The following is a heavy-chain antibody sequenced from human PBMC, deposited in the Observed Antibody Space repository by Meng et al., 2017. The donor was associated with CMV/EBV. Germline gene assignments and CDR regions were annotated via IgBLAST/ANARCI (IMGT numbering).Heavy chain of an antibody. V-gene: IGHV1-69*01. CDR3: ARMPRDGYNYIDY. CDR2: IIPIFGTA. J-gene: IGHJ4*02. CDR1: GCTFSSYA. D-gene: IGHD5-24*01. Sequence: QVHLVESGAEVEKPGSSVKGSCKASGCTFSSYAISWVRQAPGQGLEWMGGIIPIFGTANYAQKFQGRVTITADESTSTAYMELSSLRSEDTAVYYCARMPRDGYNYIDYWGQGTLVTVSS.